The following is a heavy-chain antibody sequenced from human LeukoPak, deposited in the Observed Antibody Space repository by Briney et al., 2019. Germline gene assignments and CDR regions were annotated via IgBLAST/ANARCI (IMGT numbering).Heavy chain of an antibody. D-gene: IGHD6-13*01. CDR2: ISSNGGST. CDR1: GFTFSSYA. CDR3: ARAMIGRGYSSSWTPNDAFDI. J-gene: IGHJ3*02. Sequence: SGGSLRLSCAASGFTFSSYAMHWVRQATGKGLEYVSAISSNGGSTYYANSVKGRFTISRDNSKNTLYLQMGSLRAEDMAVYYCARAMIGRGYSSSWTPNDAFDIWGQGTMVTVSS. V-gene: IGHV3-64*01.